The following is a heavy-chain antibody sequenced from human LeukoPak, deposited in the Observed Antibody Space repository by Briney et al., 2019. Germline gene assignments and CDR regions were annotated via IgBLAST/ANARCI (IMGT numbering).Heavy chain of an antibody. CDR1: ADSLSSGGHY. D-gene: IGHD3-10*01. Sequence: SETLSLTCIVSADSLSSGGHYWAWLRQFQGKGLESIGFIHHSGRSRHNPSLKDRVAISVDTSRKQFALKLSSVTAADTAMYYCARGGNRFGGFYFDYWGQGIQVIVSS. CDR3: ARGGNRFGGFYFDY. J-gene: IGHJ4*02. V-gene: IGHV4-31*03. CDR2: IHHSGRS.